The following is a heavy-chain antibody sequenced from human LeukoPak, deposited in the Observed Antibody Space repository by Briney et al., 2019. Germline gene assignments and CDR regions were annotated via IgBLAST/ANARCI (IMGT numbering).Heavy chain of an antibody. V-gene: IGHV4-4*07. Sequence: SETLSLTCTVSGGSISNYYWDWIRQPAGKELEWIGRIYTSGSTNYNPSLKSRLTMSMDTSKNQFSLRLSSVTAADTAVYHCARASDDFGDYGFDYWGQGTLVTVSS. CDR1: GGSISNYY. D-gene: IGHD4-17*01. J-gene: IGHJ4*02. CDR2: IYTSGST. CDR3: ARASDDFGDYGFDY.